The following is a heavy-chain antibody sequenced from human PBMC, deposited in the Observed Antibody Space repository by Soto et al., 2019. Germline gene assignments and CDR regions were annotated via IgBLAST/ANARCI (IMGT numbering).Heavy chain of an antibody. Sequence: GGSLRLSCAASGFTFSSYGMHWVRQAPGKGLVWVSRINSDGSSTGYADSVKGRFTISRDNAKSTLYLQMYSLRAEDTAVYYCARNAYSGFESWGQGTLVTVSS. D-gene: IGHD5-12*01. CDR3: ARNAYSGFES. V-gene: IGHV3-74*01. CDR1: GFTFSSYG. J-gene: IGHJ5*01. CDR2: INSDGSST.